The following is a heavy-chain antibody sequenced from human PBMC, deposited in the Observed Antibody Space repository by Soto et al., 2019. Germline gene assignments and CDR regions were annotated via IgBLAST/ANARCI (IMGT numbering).Heavy chain of an antibody. CDR1: GFTVRSKY. J-gene: IGHJ3*02. Sequence: PWGSLVLSGAASGFTVRSKYMSWVRQAPRKGLEWVSVIYTSGTTYYADSVKGRFTISRDNFKNTLYLQMNRLRAEDTAMYYCARDGFGRYDGSGSEAFDIWGQGTLVTVSS. CDR3: ARDGFGRYDGSGSEAFDI. D-gene: IGHD3-10*01. CDR2: IYTSGTT. V-gene: IGHV3-53*01.